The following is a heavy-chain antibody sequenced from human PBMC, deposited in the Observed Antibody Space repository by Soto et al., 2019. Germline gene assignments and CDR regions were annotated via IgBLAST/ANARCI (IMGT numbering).Heavy chain of an antibody. Sequence: GGSLRLSCAASGFTFSSYSMNWVRQAPGKGLEWVSYISSSSSTIYYADSVKGRFTISRDNAKNSLYLQMNSLRAEDKAVYYCARDYTDGTEWLNFMDVWGKGTTVTVSS. D-gene: IGHD3-3*01. CDR1: GFTFSSYS. CDR2: ISSSSSTI. V-gene: IGHV3-48*01. J-gene: IGHJ6*03. CDR3: ARDYTDGTEWLNFMDV.